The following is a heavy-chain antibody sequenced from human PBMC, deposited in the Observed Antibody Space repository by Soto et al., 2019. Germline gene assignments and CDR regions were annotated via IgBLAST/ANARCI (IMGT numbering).Heavy chain of an antibody. D-gene: IGHD6-19*01. Sequence: GGSLRLSCTASGLTFGDYAMSWFRQAPGKGLEWVGFIRSKAYGGTTEYAASVKGRFTISRDDSKSIAYLQMNSLKTEDTAVYYCTRDPRSSGWYSYFDYWGQGTLVTVSS. V-gene: IGHV3-49*03. CDR2: IRSKAYGGTT. J-gene: IGHJ4*02. CDR1: GLTFGDYA. CDR3: TRDPRSSGWYSYFDY.